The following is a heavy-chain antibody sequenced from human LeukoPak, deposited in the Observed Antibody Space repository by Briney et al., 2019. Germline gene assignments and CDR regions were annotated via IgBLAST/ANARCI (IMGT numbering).Heavy chain of an antibody. D-gene: IGHD3-9*01. J-gene: IGHJ4*02. CDR3: ARAHYDILTGYYNVPYFDY. CDR2: INPNSGGT. Sequence: GASVKVSCKASGYTFTGYYMHWVRQAPGQGLEWMGWINPNSGGTNYAQKFQGRVTMTRDTSISTAYMELSRLRSDDTAVYYCARAHYDILTGYYNVPYFDYWGQGTLVTVSS. V-gene: IGHV1-2*02. CDR1: GYTFTGYY.